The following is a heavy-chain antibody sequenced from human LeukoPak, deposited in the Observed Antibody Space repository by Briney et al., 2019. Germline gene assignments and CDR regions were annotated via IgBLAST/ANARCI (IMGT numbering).Heavy chain of an antibody. V-gene: IGHV3-11*01. D-gene: IGHD4-17*01. J-gene: IGHJ4*01. CDR1: GFTFSDDY. CDR2: ISRNGDAT. Sequence: PGGSLRLSCAASGFTFSDDYMNWIRQAPGRGLEWVSYISRNGDATFYADSVRGRFTISRDNTKNLVYLQMDSLRAEDTALYYCARDPSMTTGWGIDQWGQGTLVTVSS. CDR3: ARDPSMTTGWGIDQ.